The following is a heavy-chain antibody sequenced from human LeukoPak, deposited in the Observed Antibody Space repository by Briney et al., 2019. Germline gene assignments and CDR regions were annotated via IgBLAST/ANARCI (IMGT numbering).Heavy chain of an antibody. CDR2: IYTSGST. V-gene: IGHV4-4*07. D-gene: IGHD6-19*01. CDR3: ARDAYSSGWYDWFDP. CDR1: GGSISRYY. J-gene: IGHJ5*02. Sequence: SETLSLTCSVSGGSISRYYWSWIRQPAGKGLEWIGRIYTSGSTNYNPSLKGRVTMSVDTSKNQFSLKLSSVTAADTAVYYCARDAYSSGWYDWFDPWGQGTLVTVSS.